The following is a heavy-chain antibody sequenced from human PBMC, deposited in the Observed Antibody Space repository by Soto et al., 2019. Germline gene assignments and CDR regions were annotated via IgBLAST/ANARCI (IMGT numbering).Heavy chain of an antibody. D-gene: IGHD1-7*01. CDR3: ARGSAGTTLSYYYYGMDV. CDR2: IIPIFGTA. J-gene: IGHJ6*02. Sequence: QVQLVQSGAEVKKPGSSVKVSCKASGCTFSSYAISWVRQAPGQGLEWMGGIIPIFGTANYAQKFQGRVTITADESTSTAYMERSSLRSEDTAVYYCARGSAGTTLSYYYYGMDVWGQGTTVTVSS. V-gene: IGHV1-69*01. CDR1: GCTFSSYA.